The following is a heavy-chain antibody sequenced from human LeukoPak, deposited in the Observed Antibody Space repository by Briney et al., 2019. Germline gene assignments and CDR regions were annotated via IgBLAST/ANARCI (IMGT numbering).Heavy chain of an antibody. Sequence: ASVKVSCKASGYTFIGYYMHWVRQAPGQGLEWMGWINPNSGGTNYAQKFQGRVTMTRDTSISTAYMELSRLRSDDTAVYYCARVVVPAAIDFDYWGQGTLVTVSS. CDR3: ARVVVPAAIDFDY. D-gene: IGHD2-2*01. CDR1: GYTFIGYY. J-gene: IGHJ4*02. CDR2: INPNSGGT. V-gene: IGHV1-2*02.